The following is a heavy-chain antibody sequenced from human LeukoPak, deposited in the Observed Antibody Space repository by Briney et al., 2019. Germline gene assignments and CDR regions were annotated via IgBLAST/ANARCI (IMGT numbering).Heavy chain of an antibody. CDR2: ISAYNGNT. J-gene: IGHJ3*02. D-gene: IGHD6-13*01. Sequence: GASVKVSCKTSGYTFTSYGISWVRQAPGQGLEWMGWISAYNGNTNYAQKLQGRVTMTTDTSTSTAYMELRSLRSDDTAVYYCARAMGSSWTDAFDIWGQGTMVTVSS. V-gene: IGHV1-18*01. CDR1: GYTFTSYG. CDR3: ARAMGSSWTDAFDI.